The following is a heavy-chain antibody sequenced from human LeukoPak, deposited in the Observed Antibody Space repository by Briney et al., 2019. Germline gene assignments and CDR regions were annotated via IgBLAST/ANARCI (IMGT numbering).Heavy chain of an antibody. CDR1: GYTFTNYG. CDR3: AGSRGDGSNFFFDQ. V-gene: IGHV1-18*01. Sequence: ASLKVSCKASGYTFTNYGISWVRQAPGQGLEWMGWISNDNANTRYAQKFQGRVTMTTDTSTSTAYTELRSLRSDDTAVYYCAGSRGDGSNFFFDQWVQGALVTVSS. J-gene: IGHJ4*02. D-gene: IGHD5-24*01. CDR2: ISNDNANT.